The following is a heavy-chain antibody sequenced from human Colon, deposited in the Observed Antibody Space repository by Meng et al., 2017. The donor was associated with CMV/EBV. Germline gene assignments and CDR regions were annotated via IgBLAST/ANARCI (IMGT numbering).Heavy chain of an antibody. J-gene: IGHJ4*02. V-gene: IGHV3-66*01. D-gene: IGHD6-13*01. Sequence: GGSLRLSCAASGFTVSSNYMSWVRQAPGKGLEWVTITYSSGSTEYADSVKGRFTISRDNAQNSVYLQLNSLTAEDTAVYYCARGWPPDYWGQGTLVTVSS. CDR3: ARGWPPDY. CDR2: TYSSGST. CDR1: GFTVSSNY.